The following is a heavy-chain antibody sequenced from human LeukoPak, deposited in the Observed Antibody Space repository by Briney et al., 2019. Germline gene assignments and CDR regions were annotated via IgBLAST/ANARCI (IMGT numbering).Heavy chain of an antibody. CDR2: INPSGGST. D-gene: IGHD1-7*01. CDR1: GYTFTSYY. V-gene: IGHV1-46*01. Sequence: ASVKVSCKASGYTFTSYYIHWVRQAPGQGVEWMGIINPSGGSTTYAQQFPCIVPMTSHTSTSTVYMALSSLTSEDTAVYYCARDPRITGTKESDYWGQGTLVTVSS. J-gene: IGHJ4*02. CDR3: ARDPRITGTKESDY.